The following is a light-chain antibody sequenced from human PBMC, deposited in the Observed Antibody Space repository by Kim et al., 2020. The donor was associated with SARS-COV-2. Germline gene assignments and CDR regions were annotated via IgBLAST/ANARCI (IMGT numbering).Light chain of an antibody. CDR3: HQYGSSPWT. J-gene: IGKJ1*01. Sequence: SPGERATLSVRASQSVSSIYLAWYQQKPGQAPRLLIYGASSRATGIPDRFSGSESGTDFTLTISRLEPEDFAVYYCHQYGSSPWTFGQGTKVDIK. CDR2: GAS. V-gene: IGKV3-20*01. CDR1: QSVSSIY.